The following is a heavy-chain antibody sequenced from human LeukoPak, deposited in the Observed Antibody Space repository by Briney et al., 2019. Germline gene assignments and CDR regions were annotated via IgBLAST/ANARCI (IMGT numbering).Heavy chain of an antibody. V-gene: IGHV3-23*01. CDR1: GFTFSSYA. D-gene: IGHD6-19*01. CDR2: ISGSGGST. J-gene: IGHJ6*03. CDR3: AKGLGSSGWHYYYYMDV. Sequence: GGSLRLSCAASGFTFSSYAMSWVPQAPGKGLEWVSAISGSGGSTYYADSVKGRFTISRDNSKNTLYLQMNSLRAEDTAVYYCAKGLGSSGWHYYYYMDVWGKGTTVTVSS.